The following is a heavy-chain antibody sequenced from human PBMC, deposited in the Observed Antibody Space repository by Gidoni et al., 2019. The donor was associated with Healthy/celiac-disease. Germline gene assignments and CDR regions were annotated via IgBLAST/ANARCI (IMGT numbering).Heavy chain of an antibody. J-gene: IGHJ5*02. CDR1: GGTFSSYT. CDR3: ARSNRRGMVTGTWFDP. D-gene: IGHD1-26*01. Sequence: QVQLVQSGAEVKKPGSSVKVSCKASGGTFSSYTISWVRQAPGQGLEWMGRIIPILGIANYAQKFQGRVTITADKSTSTAYMELSSLRSEDTAVYYCARSNRRGMVTGTWFDPWGQGTLVTVSS. CDR2: IIPILGIA. V-gene: IGHV1-69*02.